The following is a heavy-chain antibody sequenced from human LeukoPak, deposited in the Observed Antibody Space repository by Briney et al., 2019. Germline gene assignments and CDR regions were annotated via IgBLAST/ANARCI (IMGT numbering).Heavy chain of an antibody. V-gene: IGHV1-69*05. D-gene: IGHD3-16*01. J-gene: IGHJ5*02. CDR2: IIPIFGTA. CDR3: ARDVGGWFDP. CDR1: GGTFSSYA. Sequence: GASVKVSCKASGGTFSSYAISWVRQAPGQGLEWMGGIIPIFGTANYAQKFQGRVTITTDESTSTAYMELSSLRSEDTAVYYCARDVGGWFDPWGQGTLVTVSS.